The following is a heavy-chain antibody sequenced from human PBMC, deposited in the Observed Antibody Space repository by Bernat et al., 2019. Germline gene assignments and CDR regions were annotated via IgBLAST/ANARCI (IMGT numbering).Heavy chain of an antibody. CDR1: GFTFSGHY. D-gene: IGHD5-12*01. CDR2: IRNKANSYIT. J-gene: IGHJ4*02. V-gene: IGHV3-72*01. Sequence: EVQLVESGGGLVQPGGSLRLSCGASGFTFSGHYMDWVRQAPGKGLEWVGRIRNKANSYITEYAASVKGRFIISRDDSKNSLYLQMNCLKTEDTAVYFCVRVALLGAYEGRPFDYWGQGTLVTVSS. CDR3: VRVALLGAYEGRPFDY.